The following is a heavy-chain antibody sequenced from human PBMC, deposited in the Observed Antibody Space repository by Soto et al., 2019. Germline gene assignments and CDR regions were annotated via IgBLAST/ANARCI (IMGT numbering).Heavy chain of an antibody. D-gene: IGHD3-10*01. Sequence: SETLSLTCTVSGGSISSGYYYWSWIRQPPGKGLEWIGYIYYSGSTNYNPSLKSRVTISVDTSKNQFSLKLSSVTAADTAVYYCARVWGGAFDIWGQGTMVTVSS. V-gene: IGHV4-61*01. CDR3: ARVWGGAFDI. J-gene: IGHJ3*02. CDR1: GGSISSGYYY. CDR2: IYYSGST.